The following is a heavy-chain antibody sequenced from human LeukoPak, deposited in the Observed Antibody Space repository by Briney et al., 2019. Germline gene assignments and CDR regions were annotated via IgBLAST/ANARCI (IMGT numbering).Heavy chain of an antibody. D-gene: IGHD2-2*01. CDR3: ARESTNKQIDY. V-gene: IGHV3-74*01. J-gene: IGHJ4*01. CDR1: GFAFGTYW. Sequence: GGSLSLSCASSGFAFGTYWMHWVRQAPGKGLVWVSRISTDEISTAYADSVRGRFTISRDNARNTLSLQMNSLRAEDTAVYYCARESTNKQIDYWGHGTLVTVSS. CDR2: ISTDEIST.